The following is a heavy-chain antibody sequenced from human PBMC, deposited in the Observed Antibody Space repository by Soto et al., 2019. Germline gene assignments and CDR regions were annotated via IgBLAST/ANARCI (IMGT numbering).Heavy chain of an antibody. Sequence: SETLSLTCSVSGASITGSFFWSWIRQPAGKGLEWIGRFSLSGTTNYNPSLRSRVTMSADVSKNQFSLRLTSVTAADTALYYCARGMTPPGAPAWYYFDSWGQGTLVTVSS. CDR1: GASITGSFF. V-gene: IGHV4-4*07. J-gene: IGHJ4*02. D-gene: IGHD2-8*02. CDR2: FSLSGTT. CDR3: ARGMTPPGAPAWYYFDS.